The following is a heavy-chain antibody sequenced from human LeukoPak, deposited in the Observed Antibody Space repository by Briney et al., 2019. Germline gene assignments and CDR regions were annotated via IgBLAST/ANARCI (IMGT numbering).Heavy chain of an antibody. D-gene: IGHD3-16*01. CDR3: ATSGGFNSPRHY. V-gene: IGHV4-59*01. CDR2: VCYNGTT. CDR1: GDSISSYF. Sequence: SETLSLTCSVSGDSISSYFWAWIRQPPGRGLEWIGYVCYNGTTNYNPSLRNRVAISIDTSKNQFSLKLNSATAADTAVYYCATSGGFNSPRHYWGQGTLVTVSS. J-gene: IGHJ4*02.